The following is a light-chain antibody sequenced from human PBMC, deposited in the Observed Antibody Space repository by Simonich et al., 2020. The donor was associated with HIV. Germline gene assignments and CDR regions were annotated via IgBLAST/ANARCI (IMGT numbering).Light chain of an antibody. CDR3: QQRTNWLT. J-gene: IGKJ4*01. CDR1: QGVGTY. CDR2: DTS. V-gene: IGKV3-11*01. Sequence: EIVLPQSPATLFLSPGERATLSCRASQGVGTYLAWYQQKPGQAPRLLIYDTSNRATGIPARFSGSGSGTDFTLTINSLEPGDSAVYYCQQRTNWLTFGGGTKVEIK.